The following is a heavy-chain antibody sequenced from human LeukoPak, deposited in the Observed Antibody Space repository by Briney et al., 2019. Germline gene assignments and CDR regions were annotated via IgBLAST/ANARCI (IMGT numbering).Heavy chain of an antibody. Sequence: SETLSLTCAVYGGSFSGYYWSWIRQPPGKGLEWIGEINHSGSTNYNPSLKSRVTISVDTSKNQFSLKLSSVAAADTAVYYCARGTGYYFDYWGQGTLVTVSS. V-gene: IGHV4-34*01. CDR1: GGSFSGYY. CDR3: ARGTGYYFDY. CDR2: INHSGST. J-gene: IGHJ4*02.